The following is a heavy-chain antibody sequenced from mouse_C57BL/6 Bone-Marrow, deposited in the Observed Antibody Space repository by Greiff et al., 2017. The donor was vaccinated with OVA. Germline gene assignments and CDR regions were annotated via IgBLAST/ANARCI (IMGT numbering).Heavy chain of an antibody. CDR2: IDPSDSYT. CDR3: ASAFFAY. J-gene: IGHJ3*01. V-gene: IGHV1-50*01. CDR1: GYTFTSYW. Sequence: QVQLQQPGAELVKPGASVKLSCKASGYTFTSYWMQWVKQRPGQGLEWIGEIDPSDSYTNYNQKFKGKATLTVDTSSSTAYMQLSSLTSEDSAVCYCASAFFAYGGQGTVVTVSA.